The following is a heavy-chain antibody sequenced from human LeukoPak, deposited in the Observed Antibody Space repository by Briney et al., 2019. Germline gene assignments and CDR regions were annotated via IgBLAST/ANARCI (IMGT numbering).Heavy chain of an antibody. D-gene: IGHD2-15*01. CDR3: ARQEYCSGGSCYTWLDP. CDR1: GYSITNYW. CDR2: IYPADTDI. J-gene: IGHJ5*02. Sequence: GESLKISCKGSGYSITNYWIAWVRQMPGKGLEWMGIIYPADTDIRYSPSFQGQVTISADKSISTAYLQWSSLKASDTAMYYYARQEYCSGGSCYTWLDPWGQGTLVTVSS. V-gene: IGHV5-51*01.